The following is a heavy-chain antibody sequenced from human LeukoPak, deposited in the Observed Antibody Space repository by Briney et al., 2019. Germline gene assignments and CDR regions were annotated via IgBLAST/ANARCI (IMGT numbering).Heavy chain of an antibody. CDR2: IYYSGSA. CDR3: ARHWVVTPNY. D-gene: IGHD4-23*01. V-gene: IGHV4-39*01. CDR1: GGSISNSSYY. Sequence: SETLSLTCIVSGGSISNSSYYWGWIRQPPGKGLEWIGSIYYSGSAYYNPSLKSRVTISVDTCKNQFSLKLTSVTAADTAVYYCARHWVVTPNYWGQGTLVTVSS. J-gene: IGHJ4*02.